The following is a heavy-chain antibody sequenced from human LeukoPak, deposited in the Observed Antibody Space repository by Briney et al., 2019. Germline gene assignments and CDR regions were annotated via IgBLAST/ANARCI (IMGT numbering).Heavy chain of an antibody. CDR3: ARGGFYLSGSFDY. CDR2: INADESDT. D-gene: IGHD3-10*01. CDR1: GFTFINHW. J-gene: IGHJ4*02. V-gene: IGHV3-74*01. Sequence: GGSLRLSCAASGFTFINHWIHWVRQAPGKGLVWVSRINADESDTTYADSVKGRFTISRDNAKNTLYLQMDSLRDDDTAVYYCARGGFYLSGSFDYWGQGTLVTVSS.